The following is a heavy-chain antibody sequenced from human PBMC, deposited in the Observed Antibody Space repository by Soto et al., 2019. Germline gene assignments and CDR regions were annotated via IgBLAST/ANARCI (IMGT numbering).Heavy chain of an antibody. V-gene: IGHV5-10-1*01. D-gene: IGHD3-10*01. J-gene: IGHJ4*02. Sequence: GESLKIACKGSGYSFTSYWISWVRQMPGKGLEWMGRIDPSDSYTNYSPSFQGYVTISADKSISTAYLQWSSLKASDTAMYYWASSYGSGTSEDYWGQGTLVTVSS. CDR1: GYSFTSYW. CDR2: IDPSDSYT. CDR3: ASSYGSGTSEDY.